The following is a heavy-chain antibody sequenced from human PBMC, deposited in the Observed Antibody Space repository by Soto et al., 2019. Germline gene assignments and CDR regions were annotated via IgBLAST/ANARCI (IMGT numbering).Heavy chain of an antibody. CDR1: GFTFSNAW. V-gene: IGHV3-15*01. CDR2: IKSKADGGTI. Sequence: GGSLRLSCATSGFTFSNAWMAWVRQAPGKGLEWVGRIKSKADGGTIDYAASVKGRLTISRDDSENTLFLQMNSLRTEDTAVYYCTTYLTIFGDCQGYWGQGTVVTVSS. D-gene: IGHD3-3*01. J-gene: IGHJ4*02. CDR3: TTYLTIFGDCQGY.